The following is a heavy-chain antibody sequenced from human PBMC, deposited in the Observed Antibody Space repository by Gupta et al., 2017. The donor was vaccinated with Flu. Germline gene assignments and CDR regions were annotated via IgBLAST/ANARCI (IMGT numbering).Heavy chain of an antibody. D-gene: IGHD5-12*01. CDR2: ISGNSGSI. V-gene: IGHV3-9*01. Sequence: RQAPGKGLEWVSGISGNSGSIGYADSVKGRFTISRDNAKNSLYLQMNSLRAEETALYYCAKDIGGGYNPGPYYYYYGMDVWGQGTTVTVSS. CDR3: AKDIGGGYNPGPYYYYYGMDV. J-gene: IGHJ6*02.